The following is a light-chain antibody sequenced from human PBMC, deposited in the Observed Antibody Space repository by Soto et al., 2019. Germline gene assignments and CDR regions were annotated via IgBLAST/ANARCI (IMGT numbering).Light chain of an antibody. CDR3: QQYNNWPRP. V-gene: IGKV3-15*01. Sequence: EIVMTQSPATLSVSPGERATLSCRASQSVSSNLAWYQQKPGQAPRLLIYGASTRATGIPARFSGSGSGTEFTLPISSLQSEDFAVYYCQQYNNWPRPFGGGPKVEIK. CDR2: GAS. CDR1: QSVSSN. J-gene: IGKJ4*01.